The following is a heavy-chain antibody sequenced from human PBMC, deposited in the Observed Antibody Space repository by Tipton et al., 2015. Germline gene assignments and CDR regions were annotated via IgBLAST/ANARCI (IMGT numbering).Heavy chain of an antibody. J-gene: IGHJ4*02. V-gene: IGHV3-53*01. CDR3: ARVELTGTTQPVDY. CDR1: GFTVSSKY. CDR2: IYSGGST. D-gene: IGHD1-20*01. Sequence: GSLRLSCAASGFTVSSKYMSWVRQAPGKGLEWVSIIYSGGSTYYPDSVKGRFTISRDNSKNTVYLQMNSLRDEDTAVYYCARVELTGTTQPVDYWGQGTLVTVSS.